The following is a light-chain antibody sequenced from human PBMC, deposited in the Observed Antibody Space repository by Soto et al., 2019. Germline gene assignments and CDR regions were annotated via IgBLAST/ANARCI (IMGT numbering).Light chain of an antibody. CDR1: QSVSSK. J-gene: IGKJ1*01. CDR2: GAS. CDR3: QQYNNWPRT. V-gene: IGKV3-15*01. Sequence: EIVMTQSPATLSVSPGERATLSCRASQSVSSKLAWYQQKLGQAPRLLIHGASTRATGIPARFSGSGSGTEFTLTISSLQSEDFAVYYCQQYNNWPRTFGQGTKVEIK.